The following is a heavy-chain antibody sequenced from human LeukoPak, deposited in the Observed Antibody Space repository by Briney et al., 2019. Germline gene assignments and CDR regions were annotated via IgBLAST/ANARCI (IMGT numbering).Heavy chain of an antibody. J-gene: IGHJ4*02. CDR3: ALMWEGGELGYFDN. CDR1: GDSISSYY. CDR2: LYSSGST. D-gene: IGHD3-16*01. V-gene: IGHV4-59*08. Sequence: PSETLSLTCAVSGDSISSYYWSWIRQPPGKGLEWIGYLYSSGSTYYNPSLKSRVTISVDTSKNQFSLKLSSVTAADTAVYYCALMWEGGELGYFDNWGQGTLVTVSS.